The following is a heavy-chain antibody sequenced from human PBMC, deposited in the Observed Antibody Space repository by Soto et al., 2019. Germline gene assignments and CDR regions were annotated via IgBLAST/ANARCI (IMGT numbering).Heavy chain of an antibody. J-gene: IGHJ5*02. Sequence: PLETLSLTCAVYGGSFSGYYWSWIRQPPGKGLEWIGEINHSGSTNYNPSLKSRVTISVDTSKNQFSLKLSSVTAADTAVYYCARGNQYYYGSGSYYNNWFDPWGQGTLVTVSS. CDR3: ARGNQYYYGSGSYYNNWFDP. D-gene: IGHD3-10*01. CDR1: GGSFSGYY. CDR2: INHSGST. V-gene: IGHV4-34*01.